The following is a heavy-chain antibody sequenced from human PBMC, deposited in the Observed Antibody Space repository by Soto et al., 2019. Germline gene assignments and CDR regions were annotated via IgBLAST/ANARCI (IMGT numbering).Heavy chain of an antibody. CDR1: GFTVSSNY. CDR3: AKDLPDMDSGSYFDY. Sequence: GGSLRLSCAASGFTVSSNYMSWVRQAPGKGLEWVAVISYDGSNKYYADSVKGRFTISRDNSKNTLYLQMNSLRAEDTAVYYCAKDLPDMDSGSYFDYWGQGTLVTVSS. V-gene: IGHV3-30*18. CDR2: ISYDGSNK. D-gene: IGHD6-6*01. J-gene: IGHJ4*02.